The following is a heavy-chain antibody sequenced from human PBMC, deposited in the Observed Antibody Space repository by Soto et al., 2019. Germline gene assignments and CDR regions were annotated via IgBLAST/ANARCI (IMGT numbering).Heavy chain of an antibody. J-gene: IGHJ5*02. Sequence: QIQLHESGPGLVKPSETLSLTCSVSGDSIRSVGYYWTWIRQPPGMGLEWLGDVYGVGTSRYHASLRSRLYISAEPSNNAISLTLTSVTATDTAVYFCGRGVSSGWNPTRVDPWGHG. V-gene: IGHV4-30-4*08. CDR1: GDSIRSVGYY. CDR2: VYGVGTS. CDR3: GRGVSSGWNPTRVDP. D-gene: IGHD6-25*01.